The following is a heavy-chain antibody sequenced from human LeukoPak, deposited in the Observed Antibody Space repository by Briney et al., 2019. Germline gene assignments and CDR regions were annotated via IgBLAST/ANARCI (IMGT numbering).Heavy chain of an antibody. CDR2: IYYSGST. CDR3: AKVPRITIPGGEH. V-gene: IGHV4-39*01. CDR1: GASISSSSYY. Sequence: PSETLSLTCTVSGASISSSSYYWGWIRQPPGKGLEWIGSIYYSGSTYYNPSLKSRVTISVDTSKNQFSLKLSSVTAADTAVYYCAKVPRITIPGGEHWGQGTLVTVSS. D-gene: IGHD3-3*01. J-gene: IGHJ1*01.